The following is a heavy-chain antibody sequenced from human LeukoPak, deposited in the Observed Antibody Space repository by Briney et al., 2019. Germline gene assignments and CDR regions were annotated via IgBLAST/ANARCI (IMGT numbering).Heavy chain of an antibody. CDR1: GYTFTGYY. Sequence: ASVKVSCKASGYTFTGYYMHWVRQAPGQGLEWMGRINPNSGGTNYAQKFQGRVTMTRDTSISTAYMELSRLRSDDTAVYYCAREGRDGTIFGVVDYWGQGTQVTVSS. J-gene: IGHJ4*02. V-gene: IGHV1-2*06. CDR3: AREGRDGTIFGVVDY. D-gene: IGHD3-3*01. CDR2: INPNSGGT.